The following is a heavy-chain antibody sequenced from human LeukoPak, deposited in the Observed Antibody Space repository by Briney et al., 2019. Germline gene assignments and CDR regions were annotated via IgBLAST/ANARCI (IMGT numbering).Heavy chain of an antibody. D-gene: IGHD3-22*01. CDR3: ARDRYYYDSSGSIRFDY. J-gene: IGHJ4*02. CDR1: GGSISSYY. Sequence: SETLSLTCTVSGGSISSYYWSWIRQPAGKGLEWIGRIYTSGSTNYNPSLQSRVTISVDTSKNQFSLKLSSVTAADTAVYYCARDRYYYDSSGSIRFDYWGQGTLVTVSS. V-gene: IGHV4-4*07. CDR2: IYTSGST.